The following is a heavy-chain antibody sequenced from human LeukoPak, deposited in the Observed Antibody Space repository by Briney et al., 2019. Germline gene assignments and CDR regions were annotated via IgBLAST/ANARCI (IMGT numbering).Heavy chain of an antibody. J-gene: IGHJ6*03. Sequence: GGSLRLSCAAAGFTFSKFAMHWVRQAPGKGLEWVAVVSYDGSYKYYADSVKGRFTISRDNSKNTLYLQMNSLRAEDTAVYYCANGYCTNGVCYPYYYYYMDVWGKGATVTISS. V-gene: IGHV3-30*04. D-gene: IGHD2-8*01. CDR1: GFTFSKFA. CDR3: ANGYCTNGVCYPYYYYYMDV. CDR2: VSYDGSYK.